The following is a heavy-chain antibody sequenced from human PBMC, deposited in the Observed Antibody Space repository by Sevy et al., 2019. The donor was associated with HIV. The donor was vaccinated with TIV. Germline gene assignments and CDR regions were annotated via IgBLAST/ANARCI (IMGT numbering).Heavy chain of an antibody. CDR1: GFSISPYA. V-gene: IGHV3-30*09. CDR2: MSYDGSTR. J-gene: IGHJ4*02. CDR3: ARDAGYSTGWYAGY. Sequence: GGSLRLSCAASGFSISPYAFHWVRQAPGKGLEWVALMSYDGSTRYYPDSAKGRFAISQDNSKNTLYLQMNSLRIEDTAIYYCARDAGYSTGWYAGYWGQGTLVTVSS. D-gene: IGHD6-19*01.